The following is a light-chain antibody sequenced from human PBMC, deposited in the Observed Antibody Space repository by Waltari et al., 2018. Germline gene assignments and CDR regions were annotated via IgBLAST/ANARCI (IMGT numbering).Light chain of an antibody. J-gene: IGKJ4*01. Sequence: DIVMTQSPDSLAVSLGERAPINCKSSQSVFHSSDSKNYLTWYQQKPGQPPKLLIYWASTRQSGVPDRFSGSGSGTDFTLTISSLQAEDVALYYCQQHYSSPLTFGGGTKVEIQ. V-gene: IGKV4-1*01. CDR2: WAS. CDR3: QQHYSSPLT. CDR1: QSVFHSSDSKNY.